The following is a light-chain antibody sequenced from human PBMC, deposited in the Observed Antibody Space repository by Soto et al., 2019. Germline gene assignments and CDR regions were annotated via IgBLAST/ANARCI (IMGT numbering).Light chain of an antibody. CDR2: GPS. CDR3: QQYGSSPRT. CDR1: QSVSSSY. Sequence: IVLTQSPGTLALSPGERATLSCRASQSVSSSYLAWYQQKPGQAPRLLIYGPSSRATGISDRFSGSGSGTDFTLTISRLEPEDFAVYYCQQYGSSPRTFGQGTKVDIK. J-gene: IGKJ1*01. V-gene: IGKV3-20*01.